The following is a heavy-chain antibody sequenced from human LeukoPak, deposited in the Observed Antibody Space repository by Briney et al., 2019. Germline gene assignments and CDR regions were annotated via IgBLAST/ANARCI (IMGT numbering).Heavy chain of an antibody. V-gene: IGHV4-34*01. CDR2: INHSGST. J-gene: IGHJ4*02. CDR1: GGSFSGYY. Sequence: SETLSLTCAVYGGSFSGYYWSWIRQPPGKGLEWIGEINHSGSTNYNPSLKSRVTISVDTSKNQFSLKLSSVTAADTAVYYCARGGGAAAADYWGQGTLVTVSS. D-gene: IGHD6-13*01. CDR3: ARGGGAAAADY.